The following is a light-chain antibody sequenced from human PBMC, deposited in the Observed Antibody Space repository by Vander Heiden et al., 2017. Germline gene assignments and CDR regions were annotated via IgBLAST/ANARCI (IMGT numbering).Light chain of an antibody. CDR1: SSDVGGYEY. V-gene: IGLV2-8*01. Sequence: QSALSQPPSASGSPGHSLAISCTGSSSDVGGYEYVSWYQQHPGKAPKLIIYEVTKRSSGVPDRFSGSKSGNTASLTVSGLQAEDEADYYCSSYAGNNNKVFGTGTKVTVL. CDR2: EVT. J-gene: IGLJ1*01. CDR3: SSYAGNNNKV.